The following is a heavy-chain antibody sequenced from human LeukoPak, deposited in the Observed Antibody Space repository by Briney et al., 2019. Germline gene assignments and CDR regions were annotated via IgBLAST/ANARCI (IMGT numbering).Heavy chain of an antibody. CDR1: GGTFSSYA. CDR2: IIPIFGTA. V-gene: IGHV1-69*13. D-gene: IGHD3-16*01. CDR3: ARKGDYYYGMDV. Sequence: SVKVSCKASGGTFSSYAISWVRQAPGQGLEWMGGIIPIFGTANYAQKLQGRVTITADESTSTAYMELSSLRSEDTAVYYCARKGDYYYGMDVWGQGTTVTVSS. J-gene: IGHJ6*02.